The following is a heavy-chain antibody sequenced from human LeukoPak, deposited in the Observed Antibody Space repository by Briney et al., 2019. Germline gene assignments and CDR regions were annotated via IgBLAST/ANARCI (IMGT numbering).Heavy chain of an antibody. CDR2: ISVNGGNT. CDR3: AKEGWAPVNDPFDI. D-gene: IGHD2-15*01. Sequence: GGSLRLSCAASRFSFSSYAMSWVRQAPGKGLEWISSISVNGGNTYYADSVKGRFTISRDNSKNTLYLQLNSLRAEDTAVYFCAKEGWAPVNDPFDIWGQGTVVIVSS. V-gene: IGHV3-23*01. J-gene: IGHJ3*02. CDR1: RFSFSSYA.